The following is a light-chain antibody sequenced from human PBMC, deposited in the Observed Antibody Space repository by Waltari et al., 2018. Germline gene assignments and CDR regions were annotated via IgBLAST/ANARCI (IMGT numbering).Light chain of an antibody. CDR1: QSVSTW. J-gene: IGKJ1*01. CDR3: QQYNSRSPWT. CDR2: KAS. Sequence: DIQMTQSPSTLSAFVGDRATITCRASQSVSTWLAWFQQKPRKAPKLVVYKASTLESGVPSRFSGRGSGTEFTLTISSLQPDDFATYYCQQYNSRSPWTFGQGTKVEIK. V-gene: IGKV1-5*03.